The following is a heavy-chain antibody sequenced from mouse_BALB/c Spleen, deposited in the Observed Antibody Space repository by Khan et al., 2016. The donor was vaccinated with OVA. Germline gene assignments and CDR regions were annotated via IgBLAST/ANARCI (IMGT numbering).Heavy chain of an antibody. Sequence: LVESGGGLVQPGGSRKLACAASGFTFSSFGMHWVRQAPEKGLEWVAYISSDSITLYYADTVKGRFTISRDNPRNTLFLQMTSLRSEDTAMYYCTRNNWAWFAYWGQGTLVTVST. CDR1: GFTFSSFG. J-gene: IGHJ3*01. CDR3: TRNNWAWFAY. D-gene: IGHD4-1*01. V-gene: IGHV5-17*02. CDR2: ISSDSITL.